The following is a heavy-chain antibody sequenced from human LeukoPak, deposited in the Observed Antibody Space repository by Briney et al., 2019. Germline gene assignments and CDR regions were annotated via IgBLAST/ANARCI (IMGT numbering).Heavy chain of an antibody. CDR2: INHSGST. J-gene: IGHJ4*02. V-gene: IGHV4-34*01. Sequence: PSETLSLTRAVYGGSFSGYYWSWIRQPPGKGLEWIGEINHSGSTNYNPSLKSRVTISVDTSKNQFSLKLSSVTAAVTAVYYCARGRYYDYVWGSYRPSFFDYWGQGTLVTVSS. CDR1: GGSFSGYY. CDR3: ARGRYYDYVWGSYRPSFFDY. D-gene: IGHD3-16*02.